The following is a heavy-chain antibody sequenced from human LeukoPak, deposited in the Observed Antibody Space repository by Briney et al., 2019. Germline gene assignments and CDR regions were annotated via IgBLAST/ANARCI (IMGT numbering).Heavy chain of an antibody. CDR2: TRXKAMSYTT. CDR3: ARVYYESSGYYRYFDS. V-gene: IGHV3-72*01. D-gene: IGHD3-22*01. J-gene: IGHJ4*02. Sequence: GGSLRLSCAASGXILSDHYMDXVXQAPGKGLEWVGRTRXKAMSYTTDYAASVKGRFTISRDDSKKSLYLQMNSLKIEDTAVYFCARVYYESSGYYRYFDSWGQGTLVTVSS. CDR1: GXILSDHY.